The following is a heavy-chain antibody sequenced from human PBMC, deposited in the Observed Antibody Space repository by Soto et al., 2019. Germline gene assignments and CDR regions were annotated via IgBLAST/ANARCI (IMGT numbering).Heavy chain of an antibody. CDR3: AGLYYDCWSGYQFAGGFDH. CDR2: IYYSGST. CDR1: GGSVSSGSYY. D-gene: IGHD3-3*01. V-gene: IGHV4-61*01. J-gene: IGHJ4*02. Sequence: SETLSLTCPVSGGSVSSGSYYWSWIRQPPGKGLEWIGSIYYSGSTNYNPSLKSRVTISVDTSKNQFSLKLSSVTAADTAVYYCAGLYYDCWSGYQFAGGFDHWGQGTLVTVSS.